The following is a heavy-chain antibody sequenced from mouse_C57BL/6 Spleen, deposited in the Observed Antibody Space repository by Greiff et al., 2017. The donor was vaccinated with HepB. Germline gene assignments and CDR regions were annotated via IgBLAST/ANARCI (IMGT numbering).Heavy chain of an antibody. J-gene: IGHJ2*01. CDR1: GYSITSGYY. Sequence: EVQLQQSGPGLVKPSQSLSLTCSVTGYSITSGYYWNWIRQFPGNKLEWMGYISYDGSNNYNPSLKNRISITRDTSKNQFFLKLNSVTTEDTATYYCARESTTVVFDYWGQGTTLTVSS. CDR3: ARESTTVVFDY. V-gene: IGHV3-6*01. CDR2: ISYDGSN. D-gene: IGHD1-1*01.